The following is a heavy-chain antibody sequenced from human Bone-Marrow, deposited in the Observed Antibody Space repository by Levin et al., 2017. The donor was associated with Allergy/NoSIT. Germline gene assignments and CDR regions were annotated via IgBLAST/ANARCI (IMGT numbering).Heavy chain of an antibody. Sequence: GGSLRLSCAASGFSFGNSWMVWVRQAPGKGLEWVANLSQDGSVVHYVDSVKGRFTISRDNAKSSLYLQMNSLRVEDSAIYYSVRDFCPDSSRSFYDAFGVWGQGTVVSVSS. J-gene: IGHJ3*01. CDR1: GFSFGNSW. V-gene: IGHV3-7*01. CDR2: LSQDGSVV. CDR3: VRDFCPDSSRSFYDAFGV. D-gene: IGHD6-13*01.